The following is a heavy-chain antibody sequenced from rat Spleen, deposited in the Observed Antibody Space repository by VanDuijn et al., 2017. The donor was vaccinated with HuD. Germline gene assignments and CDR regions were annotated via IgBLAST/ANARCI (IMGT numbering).Heavy chain of an antibody. J-gene: IGHJ2*01. V-gene: IGHV5-19*01. D-gene: IGHD1-11*01. CDR1: GFTFSDYG. CDR3: ARIVYYFDY. CDR2: ISPGGGSA. Sequence: EVQLVGSGGGLVQPGTSLKLTCTASGFTFSDYGMHWIRQAPTKGLEWVASISPGGGSAYYRESVKGRFTISRDNAKNTLYLQMDSLRSEDTATYYCARIVYYFDYWGQGVMVTVSS.